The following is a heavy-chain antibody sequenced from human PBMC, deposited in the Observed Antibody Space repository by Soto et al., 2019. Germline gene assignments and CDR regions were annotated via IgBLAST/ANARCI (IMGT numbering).Heavy chain of an antibody. CDR3: ALFSSDDYVWGSFRS. V-gene: IGHV1-69*13. D-gene: IGHD3-16*01. CDR2: IIPLFGKP. CDR1: GGSFSNYG. J-gene: IGHJ5*02. Sequence: GASVKVPCKASGGSFSNYGFSWVRQAPGQGLEWMGGIIPLFGKPSYAQKFQGRLIISADASTNRAYLDLYSLTTEDAGIYYCALFSSDDYVWGSFRSWGQGTPVTVSS.